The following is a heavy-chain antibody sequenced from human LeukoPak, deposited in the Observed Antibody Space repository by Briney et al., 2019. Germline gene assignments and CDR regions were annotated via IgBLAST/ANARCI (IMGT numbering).Heavy chain of an antibody. V-gene: IGHV3-21*01. CDR2: ISSSSSYI. Sequence: RGSLRLSCEASGYTFSSYSMNWVRQAPGKGLEWVSSISSSSSYIYYAHTVKGRFTISRDTAKNSLYMQMDSLRAEDTAVYYCARDTARVLILDYWGQGTLFTVSS. CDR1: GYTFSSYS. D-gene: IGHD5-18*01. CDR3: ARDTARVLILDY. J-gene: IGHJ4*02.